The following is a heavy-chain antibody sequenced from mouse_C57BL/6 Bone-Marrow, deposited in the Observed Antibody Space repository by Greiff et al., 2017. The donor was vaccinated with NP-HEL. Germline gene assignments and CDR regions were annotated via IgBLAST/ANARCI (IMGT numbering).Heavy chain of an antibody. Sequence: QVQLQQPGAELVMPGASVKLSCKASGYTFTSYWMHWVKQRPGQGLEWIGEIDPSDSYTNYNQKFKGKSTLTVDKSSSTAYMQLSSRTSEYSAVYYCARFITRSWGAMDYWGQGTSVTVSS. CDR1: GYTFTSYW. CDR2: IDPSDSYT. CDR3: ARFITRSWGAMDY. J-gene: IGHJ4*01. D-gene: IGHD1-1*01. V-gene: IGHV1-69*01.